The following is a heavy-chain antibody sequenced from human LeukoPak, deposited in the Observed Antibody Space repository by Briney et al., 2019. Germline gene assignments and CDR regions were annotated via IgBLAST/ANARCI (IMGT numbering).Heavy chain of an antibody. D-gene: IGHD3-3*01. Sequence: GGSLRLSCVASGITFEDSAMHWVRQGPGKGLEWVSLISGDGGSRYYADSVKGRFTISKDKSKDSLYLQMNSLRTEDTALYYCVKDVGSGYYDFWSGYYSHWGQGTLVTVSS. CDR1: GITFEDSA. CDR3: VKDVGSGYYDFWSGYYSH. CDR2: ISGDGGSR. J-gene: IGHJ4*02. V-gene: IGHV3-43*02.